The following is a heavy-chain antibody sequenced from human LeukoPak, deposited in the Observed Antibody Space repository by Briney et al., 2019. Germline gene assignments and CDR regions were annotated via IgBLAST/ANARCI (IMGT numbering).Heavy chain of an antibody. D-gene: IGHD6-13*01. Sequence: GESLKISCKDSGYSVTSYWIGWVRQMPGKGLEWMGIIYPGDSDTRYSPSFQGQVTISADKSISTAYLQWSSLKASDTAMYYCARRRSSSWYWFDPWGQGTLVTVSS. V-gene: IGHV5-51*01. J-gene: IGHJ5*02. CDR3: ARRRSSSWYWFDP. CDR2: IYPGDSDT. CDR1: GYSVTSYW.